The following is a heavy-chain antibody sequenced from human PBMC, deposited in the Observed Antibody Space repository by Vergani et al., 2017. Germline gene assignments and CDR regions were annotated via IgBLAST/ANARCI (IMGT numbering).Heavy chain of an antibody. J-gene: IGHJ3*02. V-gene: IGHV3-30*04. CDR2: ISYDGSNK. Sequence: QVQLVESGGGVVQPGRSLRLSCAASGFTFSSYAMHWVRQAPGKGLEWVAVISYDGSNKYYADSVKGRFTIARDNSKNTLYLQMNSLRAEDTAVYYCARARTGADSFDIWGQGTMVTVSS. CDR1: GFTFSSYA. CDR3: ARARTGADSFDI. D-gene: IGHD7-27*01.